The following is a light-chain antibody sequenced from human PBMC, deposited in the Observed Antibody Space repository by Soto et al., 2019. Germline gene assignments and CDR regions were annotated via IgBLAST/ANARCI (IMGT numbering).Light chain of an antibody. Sequence: QSVLTQPHSMSGAPGQRVTISCTGSNSNIGAGYDVHWYQQLPGTAPKLLLYGNTNRPSGVPDRFSGSKSGTPASLAITGLQADDEADYYCQSYDSRLSGSVFGGGTKLTVL. J-gene: IGLJ2*01. CDR2: GNT. CDR3: QSYDSRLSGSV. CDR1: NSNIGAGYD. V-gene: IGLV1-40*01.